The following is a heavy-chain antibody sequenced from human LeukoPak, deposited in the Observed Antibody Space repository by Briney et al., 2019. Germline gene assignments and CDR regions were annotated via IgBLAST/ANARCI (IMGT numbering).Heavy chain of an antibody. CDR2: INPNSGGT. V-gene: IGHV1-2*02. Sequence: ASVKVSCKASGYTFTGYYMHWVRQAPGQGLEWMGWINPNSGGTNYAQKFQGRVTMTRDTSISTAYMELSRLRSDDTAVYYCARFKSALPRDAFDIWGQGTMVTVSS. CDR1: GYTFTGYY. CDR3: ARFKSALPRDAFDI. J-gene: IGHJ3*02.